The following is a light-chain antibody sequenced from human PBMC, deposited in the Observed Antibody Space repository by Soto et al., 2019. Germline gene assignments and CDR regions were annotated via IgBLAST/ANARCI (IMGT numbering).Light chain of an antibody. J-gene: IGKJ1*01. CDR3: LRDNDWLLWA. Sequence: AKERVSGEERRSRSCTASQRVSSNLAWYQQKPGQAPRLLIYGASTRATGIPARFSVFWSGTELTLSVCGLGSDDVAVYCCLRDNDWLLWAIGRGTKVDIK. V-gene: IGKV3-15*01. CDR1: QRVSSN. CDR2: GAS.